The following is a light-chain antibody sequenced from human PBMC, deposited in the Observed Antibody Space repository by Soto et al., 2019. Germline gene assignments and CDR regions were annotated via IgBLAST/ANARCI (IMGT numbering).Light chain of an antibody. V-gene: IGKV1-27*01. CDR1: QGISNY. J-gene: IGKJ4*01. Sequence: DIQMTQSPSSLSASVGDRVTITCRASQGISNYLAWYQQKPGKVPKLLICAASTLQSGVPSRCSGSGSATACTHTISSLKPEDVATYYCQKYYCAPLTFGGRIKVEIK. CDR2: AAS. CDR3: QKYYCAPLT.